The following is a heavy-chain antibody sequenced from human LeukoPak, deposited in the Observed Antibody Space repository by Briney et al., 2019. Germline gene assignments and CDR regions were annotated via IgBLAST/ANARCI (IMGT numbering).Heavy chain of an antibody. CDR2: ISGSGGTT. CDR1: GFTFSIYW. Sequence: PGGSLRLSCAASGFTFSIYWMSWVRQAPGKGLEWVSVISGSGGTTYYADSVKGRFTISRDNSKGTLYLQMNSLRAEDTAVYYCAKDTSGSTSYSYHYGMDVWGQGTTVTVSS. J-gene: IGHJ6*02. V-gene: IGHV3-23*01. CDR3: AKDTSGSTSYSYHYGMDV. D-gene: IGHD1-26*01.